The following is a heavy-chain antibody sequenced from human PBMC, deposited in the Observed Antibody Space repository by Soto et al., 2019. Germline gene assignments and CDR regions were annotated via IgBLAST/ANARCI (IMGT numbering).Heavy chain of an antibody. Sequence: QVQLVQSGAEVKEPGASVKVSCKASGYTYTSYGISWVRQAPGQGLEWMGWFNAYNGNIHSAQKLQGRVTMTTDTSTSTAYMELRNLRSDDTAVYYCARTLPPIDYWGQGTLVTVSS. CDR2: FNAYNGNI. J-gene: IGHJ4*02. D-gene: IGHD1-26*01. V-gene: IGHV1-18*01. CDR3: ARTLPPIDY. CDR1: GYTYTSYG.